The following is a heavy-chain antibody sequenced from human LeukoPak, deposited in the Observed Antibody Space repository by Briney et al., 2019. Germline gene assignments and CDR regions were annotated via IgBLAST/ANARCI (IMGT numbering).Heavy chain of an antibody. D-gene: IGHD3-3*01. CDR1: GGSISSYY. CDR2: IYYSGST. V-gene: IGHV4-59*08. CDR3: ARQSDASFGWDY. J-gene: IGHJ4*02. Sequence: KPSETLSLTCTVSGGSISSYYWSWIRQPPGKGLEWIGYIYYSGSTYYNPSLKSRVTTSVDTSNNQFSLKLTSVTAADTAVYYCARQSDASFGWDYWGQGTLVTVSS.